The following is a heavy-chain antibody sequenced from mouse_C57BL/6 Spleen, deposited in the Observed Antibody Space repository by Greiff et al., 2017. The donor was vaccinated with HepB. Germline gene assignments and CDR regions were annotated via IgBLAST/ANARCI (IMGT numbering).Heavy chain of an antibody. CDR2: IDPNSGGT. Sequence: VRLQQPGAELVKPGASVKLSCKASGYTFTSYWMHWVKQRPGRGLEWIGRIDPNSGGTKYNEKFKSKATLTVDKPSSTAYMQLSSLTSEDSAVYYCASPYYYGSSYWYFDVWGTGTTVTVSS. CDR1: GYTFTSYW. V-gene: IGHV1-72*01. J-gene: IGHJ1*03. CDR3: ASPYYYGSSYWYFDV. D-gene: IGHD1-1*01.